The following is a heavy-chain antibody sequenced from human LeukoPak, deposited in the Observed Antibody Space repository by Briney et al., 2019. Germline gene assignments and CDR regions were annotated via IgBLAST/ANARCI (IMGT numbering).Heavy chain of an antibody. D-gene: IGHD3-10*01. J-gene: IGHJ6*04. Sequence: GSLRLSCAASGFTFSSYSMNWVRQAPGKGLEWIGSIYYSGSTYYNPSLKSRVTISVDTSKNQFSLKLSSVTAADTAVYYCARDLKRSQLDVWGKGTTVTVSS. V-gene: IGHV4-39*07. CDR3: ARDLKRSQLDV. CDR2: IYYSGST. CDR1: GFTFSSYS.